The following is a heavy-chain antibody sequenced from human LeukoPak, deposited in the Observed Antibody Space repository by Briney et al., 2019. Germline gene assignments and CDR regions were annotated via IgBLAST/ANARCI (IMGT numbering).Heavy chain of an antibody. J-gene: IGHJ4*02. Sequence: GASVKVSCKASGGTFSSYAISWVRQAPGQGLEWMGRTIPILGIANYAQKFQGRVTITADKSTSTAYMELSSLRSEDTAVYYCASTPLGYDSSGYYLYWGQGTLVTVSS. V-gene: IGHV1-69*04. D-gene: IGHD3-22*01. CDR3: ASTPLGYDSSGYYLY. CDR2: TIPILGIA. CDR1: GGTFSSYA.